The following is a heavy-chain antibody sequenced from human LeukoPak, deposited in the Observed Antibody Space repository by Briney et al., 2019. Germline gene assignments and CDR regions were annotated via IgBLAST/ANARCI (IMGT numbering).Heavy chain of an antibody. CDR2: IYPGDSDT. CDR1: GYSFTSYW. J-gene: IGHJ4*02. Sequence: GESLQISCQGSGYSFTSYWIGWVRQMPGKGLEWMGIIYPGDSDTRYSPSFQGQVTISADKSISTAYLQWSSLKASDTAMYYCARRVYSSSWRYFDYWGQGTLVTVSS. V-gene: IGHV5-51*01. D-gene: IGHD6-13*01. CDR3: ARRVYSSSWRYFDY.